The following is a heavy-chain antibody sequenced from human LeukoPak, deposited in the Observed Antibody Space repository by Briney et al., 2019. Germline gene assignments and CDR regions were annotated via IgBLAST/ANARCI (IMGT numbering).Heavy chain of an antibody. V-gene: IGHV3-23*01. J-gene: IGHJ4*02. CDR2: NISSGGST. D-gene: IGHD5-18*01. CDR1: GFTFGIYG. CDR3: AKGSGYTYGLYYFEY. Sequence: GGSLRLFCAVSGFTFGIYGLSWVRQAPGKGLEWVSSNISSGGSTYYADSVKGRFTISRHNSKNTLYLQMNSLRAEDTAVYYCAKGSGYTYGLYYFEYWGQGTLITVSS.